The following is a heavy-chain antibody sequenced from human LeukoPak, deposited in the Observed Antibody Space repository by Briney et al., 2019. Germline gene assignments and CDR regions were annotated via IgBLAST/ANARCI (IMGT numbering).Heavy chain of an antibody. J-gene: IGHJ3*02. CDR1: GFTFDDYG. CDR2: INWNGGMT. V-gene: IGHV3-20*04. D-gene: IGHD3-10*01. CDR3: ASPGGFGEYAFDI. Sequence: PGGSLRLSCAASGFTFDDYGMSWVRQGPGKGLEWVSGINWNGGMTAYADSVKGRFTISRDNAKNSLYLQMNSLRAEDTAVYYCASPGGFGEYAFDIWGQGTMVTVSS.